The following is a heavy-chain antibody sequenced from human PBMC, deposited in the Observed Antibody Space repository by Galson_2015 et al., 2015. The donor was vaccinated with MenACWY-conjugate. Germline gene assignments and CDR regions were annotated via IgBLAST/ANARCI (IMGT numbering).Heavy chain of an antibody. D-gene: IGHD6-13*01. CDR1: GFTFSNYA. J-gene: IGHJ6*04. CDR2: ITGSGRGT. Sequence: SLRLSCAASGFTFSNYAMSWVRQAPGKGLEWVSAITGSGRGTYYADSVKGRFTISRDNSKSTLYLQMNSLRVENTAVFYCAKDEGHSSNWYVGLDVWGKGTTVTVSS. V-gene: IGHV3-23*01. CDR3: AKDEGHSSNWYVGLDV.